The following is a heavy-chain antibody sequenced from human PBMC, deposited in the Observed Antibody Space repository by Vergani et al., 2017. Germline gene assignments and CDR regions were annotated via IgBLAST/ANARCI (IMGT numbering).Heavy chain of an antibody. CDR1: GGTFSSYT. D-gene: IGHD3-22*01. Sequence: QVQLVQSGAEVKKPGSSVKVSCKASGGTFSSYTISWVRQAPGQGLEWMGRIIPILGIANYAQKFQGRVTITADKSTSTGYLELSSLRSEDTAGYYCASRRDSSGPLWGQGTLVTVSS. V-gene: IGHV1-69*02. CDR2: IIPILGIA. CDR3: ASRRDSSGPL. J-gene: IGHJ4*02.